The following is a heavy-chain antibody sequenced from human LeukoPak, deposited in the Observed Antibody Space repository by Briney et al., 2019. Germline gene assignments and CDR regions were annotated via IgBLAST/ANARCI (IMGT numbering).Heavy chain of an antibody. J-gene: IGHJ4*02. Sequence: GGSLRLSCAASGFTFSSYAMSWVRQAPGKGLEWVSAISGSGGSTYYADSVKGRFTISRDNAKNSVYLQMNSLRAEDTAVYYCARDCTGYYTSCSTNGDYWGQGSLVTVSS. CDR1: GFTFSSYA. D-gene: IGHD3/OR15-3a*01. V-gene: IGHV3-23*01. CDR2: ISGSGGST. CDR3: ARDCTGYYTSCSTNGDY.